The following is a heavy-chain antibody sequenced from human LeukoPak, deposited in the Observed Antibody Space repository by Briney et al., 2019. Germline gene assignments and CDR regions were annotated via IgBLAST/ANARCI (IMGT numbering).Heavy chain of an antibody. V-gene: IGHV7-4-1*02. J-gene: IGHJ4*02. CDR2: INTNTGNP. CDR3: ARDIGYDSSGYYLPYDY. Sequence: ASVKVSCKASGYTFTSYAMNWVRQAPGKGLEWMGWINTNTGNPTYAQGFTGRFVFSLDTSVSTAYLQISSLKAEDTAVYYCARDIGYDSSGYYLPYDYWGQGTLVTVSS. CDR1: GYTFTSYA. D-gene: IGHD3-22*01.